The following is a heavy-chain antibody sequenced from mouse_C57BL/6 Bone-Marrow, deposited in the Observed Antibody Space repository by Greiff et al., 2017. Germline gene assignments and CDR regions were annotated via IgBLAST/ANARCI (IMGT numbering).Heavy chain of an antibody. J-gene: IGHJ2*01. CDR1: GYSFTGYY. Sequence: EVKLQESGPELVKPGASVKISCKASGYSFTGYYMNWVKQSPEKSLEWIGEINPSTGGTTYNQKFKAKATLTVDKSSSTAYMQLKSLTSEDSAVYYCARRGVITTAHYFDYWGQGTTLTVSS. CDR3: ARRGVITTAHYFDY. V-gene: IGHV1-42*01. D-gene: IGHD1-1*01. CDR2: INPSTGGT.